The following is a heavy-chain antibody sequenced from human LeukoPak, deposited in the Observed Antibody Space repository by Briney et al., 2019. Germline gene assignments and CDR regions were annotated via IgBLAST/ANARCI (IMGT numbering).Heavy chain of an antibody. CDR1: GYTVTSYD. CDR3: ARNGKIAAAAPGWVDY. Sequence: ASVKVSCKASGYTVTSYDINWVRQATGQGLEWMGWMNPNSGNTGYAQKFQGRVTITRNTSISTAYMELRSLRSDDTAVYYCARNGKIAAAAPGWVDYWGQGTLVTVSS. V-gene: IGHV1-8*03. D-gene: IGHD6-13*01. CDR2: MNPNSGNT. J-gene: IGHJ4*02.